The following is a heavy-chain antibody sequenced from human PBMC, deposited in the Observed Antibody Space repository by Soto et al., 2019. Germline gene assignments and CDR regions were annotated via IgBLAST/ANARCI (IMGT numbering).Heavy chain of an antibody. V-gene: IGHV4-38-2*02. J-gene: IGHJ5*02. CDR1: GDSISSSSF. CDR3: ARVPGP. CDR2: RSYSGDT. Sequence: SETLFLTCTVSGDSISSSSFWGWIRQPPGKGLEWIGGRSYSGDTYYSSSLKSRVTISVDRSKNQFSLKLSSVTAADTAVYYCARVPGPWGQGTLVTVSS.